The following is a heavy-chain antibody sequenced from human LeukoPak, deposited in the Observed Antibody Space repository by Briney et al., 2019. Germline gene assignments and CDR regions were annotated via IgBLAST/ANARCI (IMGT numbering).Heavy chain of an antibody. Sequence: ASVKVSCKASGYTFTSYDINWVRQATGQGLEWMGWMNPNSDDTGYAQNFQGRLNMTRNTSKSTAYMELSSLRSEDAAVYYCARARGYNYGYVDYWGQGTLVTVSS. CDR3: ARARGYNYGYVDY. CDR2: MNPNSDDT. V-gene: IGHV1-8*01. J-gene: IGHJ4*02. D-gene: IGHD5-18*01. CDR1: GYTFTSYD.